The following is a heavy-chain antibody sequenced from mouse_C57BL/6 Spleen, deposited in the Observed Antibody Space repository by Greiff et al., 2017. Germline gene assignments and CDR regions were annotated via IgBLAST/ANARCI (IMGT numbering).Heavy chain of an antibody. V-gene: IGHV5-4*01. Sequence: EVHLVESGGGLVKPGGSLKLSCAASGFTFSSYAMSWVRQTPEKRLEWVATISDGGSYTYYPDNVKGRFTISRDNAKNNLYLQMSHLKSEDTAMYYCARGGYGSSYVPSFAMDYWGQGTSVTVSS. CDR1: GFTFSSYA. CDR2: ISDGGSYT. J-gene: IGHJ4*01. D-gene: IGHD1-1*01. CDR3: ARGGYGSSYVPSFAMDY.